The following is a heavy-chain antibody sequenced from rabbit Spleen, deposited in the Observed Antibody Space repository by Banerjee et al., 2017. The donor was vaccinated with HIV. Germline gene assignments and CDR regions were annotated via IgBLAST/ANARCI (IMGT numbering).Heavy chain of an antibody. CDR3: ARDLDGVIGWNFGW. CDR1: GFSFSTYY. D-gene: IGHD4-1*01. V-gene: IGHV1S40*01. Sequence: QSLEESGGDLVKPGASLTLTCTASGFSFSTYYMCWVRQAPGKGLEWIACIYTSSGSTWYASWAKGRFTISKTSSTTATLQMTSLTAADTATDFCARDLDGVIGWNFGWWGPGTLVTVS. CDR2: IYTSSGST. J-gene: IGHJ6*01.